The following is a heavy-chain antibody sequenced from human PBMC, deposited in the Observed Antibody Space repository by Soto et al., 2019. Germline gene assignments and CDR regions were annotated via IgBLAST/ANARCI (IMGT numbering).Heavy chain of an antibody. D-gene: IGHD2-2*02. J-gene: IGHJ4*02. CDR3: AKGSVHSSNIVVVPAAIGDY. CDR2: ISGSGGST. CDR1: GFTFSSYA. V-gene: IGHV3-23*01. Sequence: GGSLRLSCAASGFTFSSYAMSWVRQAPGKGLEWVSAISGSGGSTYYADSVKGRFTISRDNSKNTLYLQMNSLRAEDTAVYYCAKGSVHSSNIVVVPAAIGDYWGQGTLVTVSS.